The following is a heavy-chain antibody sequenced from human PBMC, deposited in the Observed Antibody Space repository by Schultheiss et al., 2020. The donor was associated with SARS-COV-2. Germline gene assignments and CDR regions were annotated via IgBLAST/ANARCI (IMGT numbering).Heavy chain of an antibody. CDR3: ARAWLSGSYEMSYFDY. V-gene: IGHV4-59*08. J-gene: IGHJ4*02. CDR2: IYYSGST. CDR1: GGSISSYY. D-gene: IGHD1-26*01. Sequence: SETLSLTCTVSGGSISSYYWSWIRQPPGKGLEWIGYIYYSGSTNYNPSLKSRVTISVDTSKNQFSLKLSSVTAADTAVYYCARAWLSGSYEMSYFDYWGQGTLVTVSS.